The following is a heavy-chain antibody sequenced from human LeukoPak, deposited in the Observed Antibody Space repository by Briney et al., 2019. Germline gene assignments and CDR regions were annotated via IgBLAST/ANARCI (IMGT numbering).Heavy chain of an antibody. J-gene: IGHJ4*02. V-gene: IGHV4-61*01. Sequence: ASETLSLTCTVSGGSVNSGSGSYYWSWIRQPPGKGLEWIGYIYYSGSTNYNPSLKSRVTISVDTSKNQFSLKLSSVTAADTAVYYCARITMIRGLIIVDYWGQGTLVTVSS. CDR3: ARITMIRGLIIVDY. CDR1: GGSVNSGSGSYY. D-gene: IGHD3-10*01. CDR2: IYYSGST.